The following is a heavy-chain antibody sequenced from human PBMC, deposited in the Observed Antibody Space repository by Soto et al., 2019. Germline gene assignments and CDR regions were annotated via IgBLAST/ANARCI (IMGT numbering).Heavy chain of an antibody. D-gene: IGHD3-16*01. CDR2: ISSSSSYT. J-gene: IGHJ4*02. CDR3: AREWGGGSLASYFDY. Sequence: GGSLRLSCAASGFTFSDYYMSWIRQAPGKGLEWVSYISSSSSYTNYADSVKGRFTISRDNAKNSLYLQMNSLRAEDTAVYYCAREWGGGSLASYFDYWGQGTLVTVSS. CDR1: GFTFSDYY. V-gene: IGHV3-11*06.